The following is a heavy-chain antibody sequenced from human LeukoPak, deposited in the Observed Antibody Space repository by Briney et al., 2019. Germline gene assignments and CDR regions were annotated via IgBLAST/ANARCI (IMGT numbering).Heavy chain of an antibody. CDR3: ARVRLLTFGGVIVRHYFDY. CDR1: GGSISSYY. J-gene: IGHJ4*02. V-gene: IGHV4-59*01. CDR2: IYYSGST. D-gene: IGHD3-16*02. Sequence: PSETLSLTCTVSGGSISSYYWSWIRQPPGKGLEWMGYIYYSGSTNYNPSLKSRVTISVDTSKNQFSLKLSSVTAADTAVYYCARVRLLTFGGVIVRHYFDYWGQGTLVTVSS.